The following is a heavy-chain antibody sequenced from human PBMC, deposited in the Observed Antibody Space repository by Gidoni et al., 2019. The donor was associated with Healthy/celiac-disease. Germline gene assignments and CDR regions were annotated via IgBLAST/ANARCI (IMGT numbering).Heavy chain of an antibody. CDR1: GFTFSSYG. CDR2: IWYDGSNK. Sequence: QVQLVESGGGVVQPGRSLRLSCAASGFTFSSYGRHWVRQAPGKGLEWVAVIWYDGSNKYYADSVKGRFTISRDNSKNTLYLQMNSLRAEDTAVYYCAREGGLLRYFDWLLYLDYWGQGTLVTVSS. D-gene: IGHD3-9*01. CDR3: AREGGLLRYFDWLLYLDY. V-gene: IGHV3-33*01. J-gene: IGHJ4*02.